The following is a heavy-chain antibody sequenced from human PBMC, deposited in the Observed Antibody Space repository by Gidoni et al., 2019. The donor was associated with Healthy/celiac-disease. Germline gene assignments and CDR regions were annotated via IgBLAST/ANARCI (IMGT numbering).Heavy chain of an antibody. V-gene: IGHV3-48*02. D-gene: IGHD2-15*01. CDR2: ISSSSSTI. J-gene: IGHJ4*02. CDR1: GFTFSSYS. Sequence: EVQLVESGGGLVQPGGSLRLSCAASGFTFSSYSMNWVRQAPGKGLEWVSYISSSSSTIYYADSVKGRFTISRDNAKNSLYLQMNSLRDEDTAVYYCARSQGYCSGGSCYTPSPFDYWGQGTLVTVSS. CDR3: ARSQGYCSGGSCYTPSPFDY.